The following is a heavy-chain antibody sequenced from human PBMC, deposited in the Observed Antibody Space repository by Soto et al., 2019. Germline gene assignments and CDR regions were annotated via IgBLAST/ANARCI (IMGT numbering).Heavy chain of an antibody. CDR3: ARASGASWSYSSN. D-gene: IGHD3-10*01. J-gene: IGHJ4*02. Sequence: QVQLVQSGAEVKRPGASVKVSCKASGYTFSSYGISWVRQAPGQGLEWMGWISTYNGNTNYAQKVQGRVTMTTDTATNTAYMELRSLRSEDTAVYYCARASGASWSYSSNGGQGTLVSVSS. CDR1: GYTFSSYG. CDR2: ISTYNGNT. V-gene: IGHV1-18*01.